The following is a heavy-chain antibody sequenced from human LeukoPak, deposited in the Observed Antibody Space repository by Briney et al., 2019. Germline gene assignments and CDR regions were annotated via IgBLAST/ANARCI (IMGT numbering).Heavy chain of an antibody. CDR1: GGTFSSYA. CDR2: IIPIFGTA. CDR3: ARGTMVRGATYYYYGVDV. Sequence: SVKVSCKASGGTFSSYAISWVRQAPGQGLEWMGGIIPIFGTANYAQKFQGRVTITADESTSTAYMELSSLRSEDTAVYYCARGTMVRGATYYYYGVDVWGKGTTVTVSS. J-gene: IGHJ6*04. V-gene: IGHV1-69*13. D-gene: IGHD3-10*01.